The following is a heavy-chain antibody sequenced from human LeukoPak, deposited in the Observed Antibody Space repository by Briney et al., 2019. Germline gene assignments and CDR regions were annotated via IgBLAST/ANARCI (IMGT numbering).Heavy chain of an antibody. Sequence: GASVKVSCKASGYTFTSYAMNWVRQAPGQGLEWMGWINTNTGNPTYAQGFTGRFVFSLDTSVSTAYLQISSLKAEDTAVYYCARDPTIAAAGTGGAFDIWGQGTMVTVSS. CDR2: INTNTGNP. J-gene: IGHJ3*02. CDR1: GYTFTSYA. V-gene: IGHV7-4-1*02. CDR3: ARDPTIAAAGTGGAFDI. D-gene: IGHD6-13*01.